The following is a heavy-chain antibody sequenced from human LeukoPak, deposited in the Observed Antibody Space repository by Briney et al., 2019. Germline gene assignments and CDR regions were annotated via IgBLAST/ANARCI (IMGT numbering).Heavy chain of an antibody. CDR1: GYTLTELS. J-gene: IGHJ6*02. D-gene: IGHD6-19*01. Sequence: ASVKVSCKVSGYTLTELSMHWVRQAPGKGLEWMGGFDPEDGETIYAQKFQGRVTMTEDTSTDTAYMELSSLRSEDTAVYYCATAVSSGWCGRAGYGMDVWGQGTTVTVSS. CDR3: ATAVSSGWCGRAGYGMDV. CDR2: FDPEDGET. V-gene: IGHV1-24*01.